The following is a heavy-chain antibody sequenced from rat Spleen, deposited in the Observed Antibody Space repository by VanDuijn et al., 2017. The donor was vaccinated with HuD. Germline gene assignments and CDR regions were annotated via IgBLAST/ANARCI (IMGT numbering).Heavy chain of an antibody. Sequence: EVQLVESGGGLVPPGGSLRLSCAASGFDFSKYGMAWVRQAPTKGLEWVASMTNLGVNINYRDSVKGRFTVSRDNAKGTLYLQMDSLRSEDTATYYCASHWPYRGITKSTFDYWGQGVMVTVSS. CDR1: GFDFSKYG. CDR2: MTNLGVNI. CDR3: ASHWPYRGITKSTFDY. J-gene: IGHJ2*01. V-gene: IGHV5S13*01. D-gene: IGHD1-4*01.